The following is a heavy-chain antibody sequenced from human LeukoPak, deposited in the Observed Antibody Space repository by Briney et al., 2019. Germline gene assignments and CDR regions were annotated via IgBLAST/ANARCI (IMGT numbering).Heavy chain of an antibody. Sequence: PSETLSLTCTVSGGSISSYYWSWIRQPPGKGLEWIGYIYYSGSTNYNPSLKSRVTISVDTSKNQFSLKLSSVTAADTAVYYCARDSGSYYSEPKLDYWGQGTLVTVSS. CDR1: GGSISSYY. D-gene: IGHD1-26*01. J-gene: IGHJ4*02. CDR3: ARDSGSYYSEPKLDY. CDR2: IYYSGST. V-gene: IGHV4-59*08.